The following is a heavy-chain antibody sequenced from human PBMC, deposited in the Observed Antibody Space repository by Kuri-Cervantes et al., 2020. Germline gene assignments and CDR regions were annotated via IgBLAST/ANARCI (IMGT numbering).Heavy chain of an antibody. V-gene: IGHV1-69*06. D-gene: IGHD3-22*01. CDR2: IIPIFGTA. CDR1: GGTFSSYA. Sequence: SVKVSCKASGGTFSSYAISWVRQAPGQGLEWMGGIIPIFGTANYAQKFQGRVTITADKSTSTAYMELSSLRSDDTAVYYCARDGFGFYYDSSGYYLDYWGQGTLVTVS. CDR3: ARDGFGFYYDSSGYYLDY. J-gene: IGHJ4*02.